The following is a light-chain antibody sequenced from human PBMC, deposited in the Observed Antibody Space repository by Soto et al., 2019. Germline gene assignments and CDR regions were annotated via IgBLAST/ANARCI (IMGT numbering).Light chain of an antibody. CDR3: QQSYSTPRT. J-gene: IGKJ2*01. CDR1: QSISSY. Sequence: DIQMTQSPSSLSASVGDRVTITCRASQSISSYLNWYQQKPGKAPKLLIYAASSLQSEVPSRFSGSVSGTDFALTISSLQPEDFATYYCQQSYSTPRTFGQGTKLEIQ. CDR2: AAS. V-gene: IGKV1-39*01.